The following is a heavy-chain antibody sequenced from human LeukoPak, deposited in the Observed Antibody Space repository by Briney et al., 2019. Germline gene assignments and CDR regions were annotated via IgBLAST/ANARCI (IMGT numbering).Heavy chain of an antibody. Sequence: SETLSLTCTVSGGSISSGDYYWSWIRQPPGKGLEWIGYIYYSGSTHYNPSLKSRVTISVDTSKNQFSLKLSSVTAADTAVYYCARHQPTRGSSHPEFDPWGQGTLVTVSS. D-gene: IGHD6-6*01. CDR1: GGSISSGDYY. V-gene: IGHV4-30-4*01. CDR2: IYYSGST. CDR3: ARHQPTRGSSHPEFDP. J-gene: IGHJ5*02.